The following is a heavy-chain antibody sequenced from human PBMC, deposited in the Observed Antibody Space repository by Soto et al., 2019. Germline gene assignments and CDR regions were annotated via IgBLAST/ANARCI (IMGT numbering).Heavy chain of an antibody. V-gene: IGHV3-30-3*01. CDR3: ALSYYYSGFDY. CDR1: GFTFSSYA. J-gene: IGHJ4*02. D-gene: IGHD3-22*01. CDR2: ISYDGSNK. Sequence: QVQLVESGGGVVQPGRSLRLSCAASGFTFSSYAMHWVRQAPGKGLEWVAVISYDGSNKYYADSVKGRFTISRDNSKNTLYLQMNSLRAEDTAVYYCALSYYYSGFDYWGQGTLVTVSS.